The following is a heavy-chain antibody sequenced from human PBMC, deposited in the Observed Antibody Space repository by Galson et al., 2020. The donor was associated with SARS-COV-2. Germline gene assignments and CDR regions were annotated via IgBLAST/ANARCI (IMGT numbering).Heavy chain of an antibody. CDR2: ISPYNGDT. CDR1: GYTFTTYY. Sequence: SVKVSCKASGYTFTTYYISWVRQAPGQGLEWMGWISPYNGDTNYAQNLQGRVSMTTDTSTGTAYMELKSLRSDDTAVYFCARSLSLGECSGGSCYSYWGQGTLVTVSS. J-gene: IGHJ1*01. V-gene: IGHV1-18*01. CDR3: ARSLSLGECSGGSCYSY. D-gene: IGHD2-15*01.